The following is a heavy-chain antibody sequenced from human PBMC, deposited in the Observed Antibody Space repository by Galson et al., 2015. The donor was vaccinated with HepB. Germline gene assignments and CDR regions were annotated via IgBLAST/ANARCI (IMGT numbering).Heavy chain of an antibody. D-gene: IGHD3-22*01. CDR2: INSNNGAT. J-gene: IGHJ3*01. Sequence: SVKVSCKASGYSFTGYYINWVRRAPGQGLEWMGRINSNNGATDFAQKFQGRVTLTRDSSSSTTYMDVTRLRYDDTAVYYCASAGGQSPMIAVAPRQGAALDVGSQRTVVTGSS. CDR3: ASAGGQSPMIAVAPRQGAALDV. CDR1: GYSFTGYY. V-gene: IGHV1-2*06.